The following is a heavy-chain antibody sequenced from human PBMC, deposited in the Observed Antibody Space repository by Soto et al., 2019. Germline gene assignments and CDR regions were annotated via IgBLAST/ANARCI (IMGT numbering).Heavy chain of an antibody. Sequence: GGSLRLSCAASGFTFSSYSMNWVRQAPGKGLEWVSSISSSSSYIYYADSVKGRFTISRDNAKNSLYLQMNSLRAEDTAVYYCARDWGIAAAGFYYYYGMDVWGQGTTVTVS. CDR2: ISSSSSYI. CDR1: GFTFSSYS. J-gene: IGHJ6*02. V-gene: IGHV3-21*01. D-gene: IGHD6-13*01. CDR3: ARDWGIAAAGFYYYYGMDV.